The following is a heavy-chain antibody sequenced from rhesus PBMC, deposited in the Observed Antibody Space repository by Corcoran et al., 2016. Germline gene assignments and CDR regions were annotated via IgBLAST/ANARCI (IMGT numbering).Heavy chain of an antibody. Sequence: QVQLVQSGAEVKKPGASVKVSCKASGFTFGSYAISWVRQAPGQGLEWMGVIIPLVGITNSAEKFQGRDTIPADTSKSTAYMELTSLRSEDTAVYYCAYKGRGAADPTPGGFDYWGQGVLVTVSS. V-gene: IGHV1-198*02. CDR3: AYKGRGAADPTPGGFDY. CDR2: IIPLVGIT. CDR1: GFTFGSYA. D-gene: IGHD6-25*01. J-gene: IGHJ4*01.